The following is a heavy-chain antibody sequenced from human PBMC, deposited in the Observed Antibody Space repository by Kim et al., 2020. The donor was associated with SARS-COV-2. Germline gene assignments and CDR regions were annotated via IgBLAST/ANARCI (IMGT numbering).Heavy chain of an antibody. D-gene: IGHD2-15*01. CDR2: INHSGST. Sequence: SETLSLTCAVYGGSFSGYYWSWIRQPPGKGLEWIGEINHSGSTNYNPSLKSRVTISVDTSKNQFSLKLSSVTAADTAVYYCARERTVVAATNWFDPWGQGTLVTVSS. J-gene: IGHJ5*02. CDR1: GGSFSGYY. CDR3: ARERTVVAATNWFDP. V-gene: IGHV4-34*01.